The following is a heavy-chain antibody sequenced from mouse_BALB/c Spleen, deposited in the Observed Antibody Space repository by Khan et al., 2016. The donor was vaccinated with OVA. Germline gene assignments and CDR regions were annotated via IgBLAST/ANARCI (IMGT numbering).Heavy chain of an antibody. V-gene: IGHV1S137*01. D-gene: IGHD1-1*02. CDR3: ARGGRFAY. CDR2: ISTYYGDA. Sequence: QVQLQQSGAELVRPGVSVKISCKGTGYTFTDFAMHWVKRGHAKSLEWIGVISTYYGDADYKQKFQGKASMTVDKSSSTAYMKLARLTSEDSAIYYCARGGRFAYWGQGTLVTVSA. CDR1: GYTFTDFA. J-gene: IGHJ3*01.